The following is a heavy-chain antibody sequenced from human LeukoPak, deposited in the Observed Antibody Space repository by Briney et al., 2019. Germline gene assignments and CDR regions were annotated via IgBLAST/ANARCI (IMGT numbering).Heavy chain of an antibody. D-gene: IGHD3-22*01. CDR3: ARTNYYDSSGYYPGYYFDY. CDR2: IYYSGST. J-gene: IGHJ4*02. Sequence: PSKTLSLTCTVSGGSISSGGYYWSWIRQHPGKGLEWIGYIYYSGSTYYNPSLKSRVTISVDTSKNQFSLKLSSVTAADTAVYYCARTNYYDSSGYYPGYYFDYWGQGTLVTVSS. V-gene: IGHV4-31*03. CDR1: GGSISSGGYY.